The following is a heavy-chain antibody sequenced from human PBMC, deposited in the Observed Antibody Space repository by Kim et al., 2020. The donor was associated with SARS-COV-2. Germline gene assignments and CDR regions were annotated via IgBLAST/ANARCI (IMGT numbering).Heavy chain of an antibody. CDR2: INHSGST. CDR3: ARGPRWFGGGYFDY. Sequence: SETLSLTCAVYGGSFSGYYWSWIRQPPGQGLEWIGEINHSGSTNYNPSLKSRVTISVDTSKNQFSLKLSSVTAADTAVYYCARGPRWFGGGYFDYWGQGTLVTVSS. J-gene: IGHJ4*02. D-gene: IGHD3-10*01. CDR1: GGSFSGYY. V-gene: IGHV4-34*01.